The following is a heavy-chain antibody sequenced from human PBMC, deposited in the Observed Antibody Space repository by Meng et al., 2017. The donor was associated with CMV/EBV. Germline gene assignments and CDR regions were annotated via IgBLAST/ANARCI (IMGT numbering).Heavy chain of an antibody. V-gene: IGHV3-21*01. CDR2: ISSSSSYI. Sequence: GGSLRLSCAASGFTFSSYSVNWVRQAPGKGLEWVSSISSSSSYIYYADSVKGRFTISRDNAKNSLYLQMNSLRAEDTAVYYCGFSSWYKGPSGYWGQGTLVTVSS. CDR1: GFTFSSYS. CDR3: GFSSWYKGPSGY. J-gene: IGHJ4*02. D-gene: IGHD6-13*01.